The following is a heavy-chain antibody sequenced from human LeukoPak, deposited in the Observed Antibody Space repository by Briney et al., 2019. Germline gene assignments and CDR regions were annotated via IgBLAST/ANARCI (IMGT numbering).Heavy chain of an antibody. CDR2: IYYSGST. J-gene: IGHJ4*02. CDR1: GGSISSYY. Sequence: PSETLSLTCTVSGGSISSYYWSWIRQPPGKGLEWIGYIYYSGSTNYNPSLKSRVTISVDTSKNQFSLKLSSVTAADTAVYYCARHGGNSGYWGQGTLVTVSS. D-gene: IGHD2-15*01. V-gene: IGHV4-59*08. CDR3: ARHGGNSGY.